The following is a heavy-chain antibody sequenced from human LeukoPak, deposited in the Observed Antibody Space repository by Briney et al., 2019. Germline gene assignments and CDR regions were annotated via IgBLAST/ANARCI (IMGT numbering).Heavy chain of an antibody. J-gene: IGHJ4*02. CDR3: AKNYYDSSGLDYYFDY. CDR2: ISYDGSDK. Sequence: GESLRLSCAASGFTFSSFAMHWVRQAPGKGLEWVAIISYDGSDKYYADSVKGRFSISRDNSKNTLYLQMNSLRAEDTAVYYCAKNYYDSSGLDYYFDYWGQGTLVTVSS. D-gene: IGHD3-22*01. V-gene: IGHV3-30*18. CDR1: GFTFSSFA.